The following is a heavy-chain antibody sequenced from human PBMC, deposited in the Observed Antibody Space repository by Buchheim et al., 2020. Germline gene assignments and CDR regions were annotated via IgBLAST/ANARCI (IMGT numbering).Heavy chain of an antibody. CDR1: GGSISSSTYY. Sequence: QLQLQESGPGLVKPSETLSLTCTVSGGSISSSTYYWGWIRQPPGMGLEWIGSIFYSGSTYYNPSLKSRVTISVDTSKNQFSLKLSSVTAADTAVYYCAREVVGATHEAFDIWGQGT. CDR2: IFYSGST. D-gene: IGHD1-26*01. CDR3: AREVVGATHEAFDI. J-gene: IGHJ3*02. V-gene: IGHV4-39*02.